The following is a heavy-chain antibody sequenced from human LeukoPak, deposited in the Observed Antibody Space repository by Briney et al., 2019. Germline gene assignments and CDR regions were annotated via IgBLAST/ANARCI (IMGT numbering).Heavy chain of an antibody. CDR2: INNGGENT. J-gene: IGHJ4*01. CDR1: RFTFSRFG. D-gene: IGHD3-3*02. Sequence: GGSLRLSCVPSRFTFSRFGMAWFRQAPGQGLEWVSTINNGGENTHYADSVKGRFTISRDNSMSTLYLQLNSLRAEDTALYYCARDISGSSDWGQEPWSPSPQ. V-gene: IGHV3-23*01. CDR3: ARDISGSSD.